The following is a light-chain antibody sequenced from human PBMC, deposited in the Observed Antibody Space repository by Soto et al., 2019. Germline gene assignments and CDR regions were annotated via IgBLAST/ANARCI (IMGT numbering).Light chain of an antibody. Sequence: EILLTQSPGTLSLSPGERATLSCRASQSVSSDYLAWYQQKPGQAPRLLIYGASSRATGVPDRFSGSGSGTEFTLTISRLEPEDFAVYYCQQYGSSPYTFGQGTKLEIK. CDR1: QSVSSDY. CDR2: GAS. V-gene: IGKV3-20*01. CDR3: QQYGSSPYT. J-gene: IGKJ2*01.